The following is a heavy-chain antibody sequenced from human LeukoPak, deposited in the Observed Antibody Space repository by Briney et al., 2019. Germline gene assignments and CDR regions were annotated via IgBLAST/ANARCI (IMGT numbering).Heavy chain of an antibody. CDR1: GGSVSSYY. Sequence: SETLSLTCTVSGGSVSSYYWSWIRQPPGKGLEWIGYIYYSGSTNYNPSLKSRVTISVDTSKNQFSLKLGSVTAADTAVYYCARAPLVAAAFDYWGQGTLVTVSS. CDR2: IYYSGST. J-gene: IGHJ4*02. D-gene: IGHD6-13*01. V-gene: IGHV4-59*02. CDR3: ARAPLVAAAFDY.